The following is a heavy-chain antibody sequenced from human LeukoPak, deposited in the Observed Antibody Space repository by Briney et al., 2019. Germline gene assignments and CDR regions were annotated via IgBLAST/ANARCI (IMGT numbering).Heavy chain of an antibody. J-gene: IGHJ4*02. V-gene: IGHV3-11*01. CDR2: ISSSGSTI. Sequence: PGGSLRLSCAASEFTFSDYYMSWIRQAPGKGLEWASYISSSGSTIYYADSVKGRFTISRDNAKNSLYLQMNSLRAEDTAVYYCVRDYRACFDYWGQGTLVTVSS. D-gene: IGHD3-16*02. CDR1: EFTFSDYY. CDR3: VRDYRACFDY.